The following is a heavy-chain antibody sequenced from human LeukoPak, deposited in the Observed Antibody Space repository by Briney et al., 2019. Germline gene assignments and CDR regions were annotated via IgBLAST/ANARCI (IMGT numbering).Heavy chain of an antibody. CDR2: INHNGEAI. Sequence: GGSLRLSCAASVFPFSIHVLSGVRQAPGKGLEGIAYINHNGEAIYYPDFVKGRFIISRDNAKNSLFLQMNELRDEDTAVYYCMRALPGVRPNRHDYWGQGTLVTVST. J-gene: IGHJ4*02. CDR1: VFPFSIHV. D-gene: IGHD1-14*01. CDR3: MRALPGVRPNRHDY. V-gene: IGHV3-48*02.